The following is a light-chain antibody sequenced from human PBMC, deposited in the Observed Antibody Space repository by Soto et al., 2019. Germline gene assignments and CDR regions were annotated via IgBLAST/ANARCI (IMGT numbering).Light chain of an antibody. V-gene: IGKV3-20*01. CDR3: QQYMSSVT. CDR1: QSVDSTF. Sequence: EVVLTQSQGSLSLSPGQRATLSCRASQSVDSTFFAWYQKKPGQAPRLLIYGASKRATGIPDRFSGSGSGTDFTLIISRLEPDDFAVYYCQQYMSSVTFGQGTKLEIK. J-gene: IGKJ1*01. CDR2: GAS.